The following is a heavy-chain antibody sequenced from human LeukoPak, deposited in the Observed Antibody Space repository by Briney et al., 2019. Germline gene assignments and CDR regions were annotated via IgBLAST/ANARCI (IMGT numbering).Heavy chain of an antibody. CDR2: IYSGGTT. CDR3: ARALPSSSHTSFDY. CDR1: GFTVSSEY. Sequence: GGSLRLSCAASGFTVSSEYMSWVRQAPGKGPEWVSIIYSGGTTYYADSVKGRFTISRDISKNTVYLQMNNLRAEDTALFYCARALPSSSHTSFDYWGQGALVTVSS. D-gene: IGHD2-2*01. V-gene: IGHV3-66*01. J-gene: IGHJ4*02.